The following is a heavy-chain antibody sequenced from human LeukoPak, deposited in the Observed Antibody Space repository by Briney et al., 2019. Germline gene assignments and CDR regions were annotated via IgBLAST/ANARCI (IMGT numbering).Heavy chain of an antibody. CDR2: IYYSGST. CDR3: ARGVGSAAEGAFDI. V-gene: IGHV4-31*03. D-gene: IGHD2-2*01. Sequence: PSQTLSLTCTVSGGSISSGGYYWSWIRQHPGKGLEWIGYIYYSGSTYYNPSLKSRVTISVDTSKNQFSLKLSSVTAADTAVYYCARGVGSAAEGAFDIWGQGTMVTVSS. J-gene: IGHJ3*02. CDR1: GGSISSGGYY.